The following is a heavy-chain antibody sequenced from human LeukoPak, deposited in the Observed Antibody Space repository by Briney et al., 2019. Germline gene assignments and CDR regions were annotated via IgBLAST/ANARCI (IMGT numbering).Heavy chain of an antibody. D-gene: IGHD2-2*01. CDR1: GYTFTTYY. V-gene: IGHV1-46*03. J-gene: IGHJ4*02. CDR2: INPSGGST. Sequence: ASVKVSCKASGYTFTTYYMHWVRQAPGQGLEWMGIINPSGGSTTYPQKFQGRVTVTRDTSTSTVYMELSSLRSEDTAVYYCARALCSSCYFDYWGQGTLVTVSS. CDR3: ARALCSSCYFDY.